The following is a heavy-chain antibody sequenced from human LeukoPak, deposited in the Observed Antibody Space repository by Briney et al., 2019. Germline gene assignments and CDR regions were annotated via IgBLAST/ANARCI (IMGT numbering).Heavy chain of an antibody. CDR2: IGGSGYSR. CDR1: GFTFSSYG. V-gene: IGHV3-23*01. CDR3: AKLEGGTTA. D-gene: IGHD1-26*01. J-gene: IGHJ5*02. Sequence: GRSLRLSCAASGFTFSSYGMSWVRQAPGKGLEWVSAIGGSGYSRYYADSVKGRFTISRDNSKITLYLQMNSLRVEDTALYYCAKLEGGTTAWGQGTLVTVSS.